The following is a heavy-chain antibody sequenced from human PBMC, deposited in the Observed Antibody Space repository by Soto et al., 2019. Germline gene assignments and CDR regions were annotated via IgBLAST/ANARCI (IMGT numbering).Heavy chain of an antibody. V-gene: IGHV1-69*13. J-gene: IGHJ6*02. Sequence: GASVKVSCKASGGTFSSYAISWVRQAPGQGLEWMGGIIPIFGTANYAQKFQGRVTITADESTSTAYMELSSLRSEDTAVYYCARDRKQWLVLGYYYGMDVWGQGTTVTVSS. CDR3: ARDRKQWLVLGYYYGMDV. D-gene: IGHD6-19*01. CDR2: IIPIFGTA. CDR1: GGTFSSYA.